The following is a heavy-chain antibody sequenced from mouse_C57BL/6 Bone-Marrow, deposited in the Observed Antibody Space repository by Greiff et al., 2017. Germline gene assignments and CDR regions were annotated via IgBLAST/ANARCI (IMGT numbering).Heavy chain of an antibody. V-gene: IGHV1-80*01. J-gene: IGHJ4*01. CDR1: GYAFSSYW. CDR3: TRWPYAVGATDAMDY. D-gene: IGHD1-1*01. Sequence: QVQLQQSGAELVKPGASVKISCKASGYAFSSYWMNWVKQRPGKGLEWIGQIYPGDGDTNYNDKFTGKATLTAAKSSSTAYMQLSSLTSDDSAVYFCTRWPYAVGATDAMDYWGQGTSVTVSS. CDR2: IYPGDGDT.